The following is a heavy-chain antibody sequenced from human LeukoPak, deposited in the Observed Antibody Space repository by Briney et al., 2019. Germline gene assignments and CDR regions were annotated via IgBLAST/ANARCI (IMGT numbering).Heavy chain of an antibody. J-gene: IGHJ4*02. CDR3: AQTGGLVPGRYFVY. CDR2: INHSGST. Sequence: PSETLSLTCAVYGGSFSGYYWSWIRQPPGKGLEWIGEINHSGSTSYNPSLKSRVTISVDTSKNQFSLKLSSVTAADTAVYYCAQTGGLVPGRYFVYWGQGTLVTVSS. V-gene: IGHV4-34*01. CDR1: GGSFSGYY. D-gene: IGHD6-6*01.